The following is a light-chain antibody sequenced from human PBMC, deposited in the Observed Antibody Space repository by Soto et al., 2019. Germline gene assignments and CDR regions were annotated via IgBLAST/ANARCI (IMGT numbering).Light chain of an antibody. CDR1: QSVSNW. CDR2: KAS. Sequence: DIQMTQSPSTLSASVGDTVTITCRASQSVSNWLAWYQQKPGKDTKFLIYKASTLESGVPLRFSGSGSGTEFTITISSLQPDDFATYYFQQYNSYSWTFGQGTKVEIK. CDR3: QQYNSYSWT. J-gene: IGKJ1*01. V-gene: IGKV1-5*03.